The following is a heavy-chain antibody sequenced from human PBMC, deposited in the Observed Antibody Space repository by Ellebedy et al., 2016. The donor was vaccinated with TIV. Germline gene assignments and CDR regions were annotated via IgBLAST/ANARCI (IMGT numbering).Heavy chain of an antibody. CDR2: ISTYNGNT. J-gene: IGHJ4*02. V-gene: IGHV1-18*01. Sequence: ASVKVSCKASGYTFTSYGISWVRQAPGQGLEWMGWISTYNGNTKYAQNLQGRVTMTEDTSTDTAYMELSSLRSEDTAVYYCATRSGGSCYSIDYWGQGTLVTVSS. CDR1: GYTFTSYG. D-gene: IGHD2-15*01. CDR3: ATRSGGSCYSIDY.